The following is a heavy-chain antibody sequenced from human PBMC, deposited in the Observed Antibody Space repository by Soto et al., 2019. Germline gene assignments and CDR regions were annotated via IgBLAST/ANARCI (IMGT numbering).Heavy chain of an antibody. CDR1: GFTFSSCT. D-gene: IGHD2-15*01. CDR3: SGCSGGACHQNYGMDV. CDR2: ISPSTSHI. Sequence: VHLVESGGGLVKSGGSMRLSCAVSGFTFSSCTMNWVRQAPGKGLEWVSSISPSTSHIYYADSVKGRFTISRDNAKNSLFLQMNSLRAEDTAVYYCSGCSGGACHQNYGMDVWGQGTTVTVSS. J-gene: IGHJ6*02. V-gene: IGHV3-21*01.